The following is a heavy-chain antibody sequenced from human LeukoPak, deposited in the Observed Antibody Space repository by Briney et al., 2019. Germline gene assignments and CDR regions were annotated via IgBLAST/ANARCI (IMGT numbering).Heavy chain of an antibody. Sequence: GGSLRLSCAASGFTFSSYWMSWVRQAPGKGLEWVANIKQDGSEKYYVDSVKGRFTISRDNAKNSLFLQMNSLRAEDTAVYYCAGGSMVRGVIFDYWGQGTLVTVSS. J-gene: IGHJ4*02. D-gene: IGHD3-10*01. CDR3: AGGSMVRGVIFDY. V-gene: IGHV3-7*01. CDR1: GFTFSSYW. CDR2: IKQDGSEK.